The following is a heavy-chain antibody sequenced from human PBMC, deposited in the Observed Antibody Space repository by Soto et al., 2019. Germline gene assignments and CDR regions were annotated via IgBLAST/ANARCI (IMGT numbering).Heavy chain of an antibody. V-gene: IGHV3-30*01. CDR2: ISYDGPNK. CDR1: GFTFRTYA. CDR3: AGEDSNSWSDY. D-gene: IGHD6-13*01. J-gene: IGHJ4*02. Sequence: QVQLVESGGGVVQPGRSLRLSCAASGFTFRTYAMDWVRQAPGKGLEWVAVISYDGPNKYYADSVKGRFTISRDNSKNTLSMQMNSLRPEDTAVYYCAGEDSNSWSDYWGQGTLVTVSS.